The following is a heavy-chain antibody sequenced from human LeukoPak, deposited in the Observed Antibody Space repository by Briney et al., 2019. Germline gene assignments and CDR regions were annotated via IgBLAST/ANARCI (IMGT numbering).Heavy chain of an antibody. D-gene: IGHD3-3*01. CDR1: GFDFSSNW. V-gene: IGHV3-74*01. CDR3: AKDHYWSIDY. Sequence: WGALRLSCAASGFDFSSNWMHWVRHAPGQGLVWVSRIEGDGISTNYADSVKGRFTVSRDIAKNTLYLQMNSLRAEDTGVYYCAKDHYWSIDYWGRGTLVTVSS. J-gene: IGHJ4*02. CDR2: IEGDGIST.